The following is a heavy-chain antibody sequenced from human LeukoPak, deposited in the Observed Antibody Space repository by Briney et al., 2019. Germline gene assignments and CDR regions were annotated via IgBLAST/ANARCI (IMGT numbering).Heavy chain of an antibody. CDR2: IGLSGTTI. CDR1: GFTFSSFT. CDR3: ARGPPLFDP. J-gene: IGHJ5*02. Sequence: GGSLRFSCAAPGFTFSSFTRNWVGQAPGKGLEWVSYIGLSGTTIYYADSVKGRFTISRDNAKNSLYLQMNSLRAEDTAVYYCARGPPLFDPWGQGTLVTVSS. V-gene: IGHV3-48*04.